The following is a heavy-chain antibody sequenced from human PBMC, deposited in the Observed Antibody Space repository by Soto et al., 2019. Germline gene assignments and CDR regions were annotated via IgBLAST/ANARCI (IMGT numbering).Heavy chain of an antibody. D-gene: IGHD6-19*01. CDR1: GGSTSSGGYS. V-gene: IGHV4-30-2*01. Sequence: QLQLQESGSGLVKPSQTLSLTCAVSGGSTSSGGYSWSWLRQPPGNGLEWIGYISHSGSTCYNPSLKGRVTISVDTAKNQSSLRLSSVTAADTAVYNCARGGLLPHYWGPGALGSVSS. CDR3: ARGGLLPHY. J-gene: IGHJ4*02. CDR2: ISHSGST.